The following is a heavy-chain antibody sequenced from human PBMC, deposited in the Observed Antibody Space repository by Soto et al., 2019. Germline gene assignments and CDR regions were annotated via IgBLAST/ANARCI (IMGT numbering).Heavy chain of an antibody. Sequence: SDTLSLTCTVSGGSISSGDYYWSWIRQPPGKGLEWIGYIYYSGSTYYNPSLKSRVTISVDTSKNQFSLKLSSVTAADTAVYYCARVEVGYSYSPHHFDYWGQGTLVTVSS. J-gene: IGHJ4*02. CDR1: GGSISSGDYY. V-gene: IGHV4-30-4*02. D-gene: IGHD5-18*01. CDR2: IYYSGST. CDR3: ARVEVGYSYSPHHFDY.